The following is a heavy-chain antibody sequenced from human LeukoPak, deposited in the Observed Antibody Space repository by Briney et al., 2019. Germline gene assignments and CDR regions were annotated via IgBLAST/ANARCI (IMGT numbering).Heavy chain of an antibody. Sequence: GGSLRLSCAASGFTLITYSMTWVRQAPGKGLEWVSSISSSSNNIYYADSVKGRFTNSRDNAKNSLYLQMNSLSAEDTAVYYCARAQAIPYNWFDPWGQGTLVTVSS. D-gene: IGHD2-21*01. CDR3: ARAQAIPYNWFDP. CDR1: GFTLITYS. CDR2: ISSSSNNI. V-gene: IGHV3-21*01. J-gene: IGHJ5*02.